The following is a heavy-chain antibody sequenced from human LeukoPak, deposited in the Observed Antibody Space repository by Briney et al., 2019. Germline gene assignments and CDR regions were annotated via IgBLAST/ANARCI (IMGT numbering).Heavy chain of an antibody. J-gene: IGHJ4*02. D-gene: IGHD3-22*01. CDR2: INPNSGGT. Sequence: GASVKVSCKASVYSFTGYYIHWVRQAPGQGPEWMGWINPNSGGTNSAQQFQGRVTLTRDTSISTAYMELSRLRSNATAVYYCARDLGYYDRLDQFDCWGQGTLVTVFS. CDR1: VYSFTGYY. V-gene: IGHV1-2*02. CDR3: ARDLGYYDRLDQFDC.